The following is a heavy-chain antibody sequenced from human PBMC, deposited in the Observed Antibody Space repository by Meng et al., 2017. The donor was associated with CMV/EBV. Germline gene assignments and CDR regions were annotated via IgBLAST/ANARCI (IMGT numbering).Heavy chain of an antibody. Sequence: GAFIGYYWSWILQPPGKGLEWIGEINHSGRTNYNPSLKSRVTISVDTSKNQFSLKLSSVTAADTAVYYCARKRQGFRGDYVWNWFDPWGQGTLVTVSS. D-gene: IGHD4-17*01. V-gene: IGHV4-34*01. J-gene: IGHJ5*02. CDR1: GAFIGYY. CDR3: ARKRQGFRGDYVWNWFDP. CDR2: INHSGRT.